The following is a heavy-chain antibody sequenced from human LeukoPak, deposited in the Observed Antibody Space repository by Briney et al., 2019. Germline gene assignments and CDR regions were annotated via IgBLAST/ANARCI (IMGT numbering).Heavy chain of an antibody. V-gene: IGHV5-51*01. Sequence: GESLKISCKASGYSFTSYWIAWVRQMPGQGLEWMGIIYPGDSETRYSPSFQGQVTISADKSINTAYLQWSSLKASDTAMYYCATSRGSWLPHFFDFWGQGTLVTVSS. J-gene: IGHJ4*02. CDR3: ATSRGSWLPHFFDF. CDR1: GYSFTSYW. D-gene: IGHD6-19*01. CDR2: IYPGDSET.